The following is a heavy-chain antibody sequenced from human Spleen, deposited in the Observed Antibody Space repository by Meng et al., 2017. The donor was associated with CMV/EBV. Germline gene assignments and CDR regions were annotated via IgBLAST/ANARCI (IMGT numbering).Heavy chain of an antibody. CDR3: TRGLGRSSWRVGSLDI. D-gene: IGHD6-13*01. J-gene: IGHJ3*02. CDR1: GFTFHYYG. CDR2: IDRSGITT. V-gene: IGHV3-20*04. Sequence: GESLKISCAASGFTFHYYGMTWVRQAPGKGLEWVSSIDRSGITTTYADSVKGRFTISRDNARNSLYLQMSGLRAEDTALFYCTRGLGRSSWRVGSLDIWGQGTLVTVS.